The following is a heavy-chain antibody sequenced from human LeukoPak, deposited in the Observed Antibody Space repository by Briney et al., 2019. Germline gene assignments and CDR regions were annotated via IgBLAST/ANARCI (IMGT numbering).Heavy chain of an antibody. J-gene: IGHJ6*03. V-gene: IGHV4-34*01. CDR3: ARTDPRDYYYYYMDV. Sequence: SQTLSLTCAVYGGSFSGYYWSWIRQPPGKGLEWIGEINHSGSTNYNPSLKSRVTMSVDTSKNQFSLKLSSVTAADTAVYYCARTDPRDYYYYYMDVWGKGTTVTVSS. CDR1: GGSFSGYY. CDR2: INHSGST.